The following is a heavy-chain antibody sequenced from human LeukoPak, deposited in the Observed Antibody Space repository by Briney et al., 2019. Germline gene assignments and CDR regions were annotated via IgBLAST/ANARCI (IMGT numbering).Heavy chain of an antibody. Sequence: SSETLSLTCAVYGGSFSGYYWSWIRQPPGKGLEWIGVINHSGSPHYNPPLKSRVTISVDTSNNQSSLKLSSVTAADPAVYYCARGGSFWFAPWGQGTLVTVSS. CDR2: INHSGSP. CDR1: GGSFSGYY. D-gene: IGHD1-26*01. J-gene: IGHJ5*02. V-gene: IGHV4-34*01. CDR3: ARGGSFWFAP.